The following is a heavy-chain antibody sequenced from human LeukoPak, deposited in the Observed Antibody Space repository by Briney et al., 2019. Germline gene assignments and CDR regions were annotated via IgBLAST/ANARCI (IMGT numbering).Heavy chain of an antibody. CDR3: ARGALDWGGSGSRANWFDP. V-gene: IGHV6-1*01. J-gene: IGHJ5*02. Sequence: SQTLSLTCAISGDSVSSNSAAWNWIRQSPSRGLEWLGRTCYRSKWYNDYAVSVKSRITINPDTSKNQFSLQLNSVTPEDTAVYYCARGALDWGGSGSRANWFDPWGQGTLVTVS. CDR1: GDSVSSNSAA. D-gene: IGHD3-10*01. CDR2: TCYRSKWYN.